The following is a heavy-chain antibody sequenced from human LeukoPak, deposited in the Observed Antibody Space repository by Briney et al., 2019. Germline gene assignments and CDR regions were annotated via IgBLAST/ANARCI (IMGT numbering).Heavy chain of an antibody. V-gene: IGHV3-74*01. CDR3: ARDYGEGGYYFDY. CDR2: ISSDGSST. CDR1: GFTLSTYW. Sequence: GGSLRLSCAASGFTLSTYWMHWVRQAPGKGLVWLSRISSDGSSTNYADSVKGRFTISRDNAKNTLYLQMNSLRAEDTAVYYCARDYGEGGYYFDYWGQGTLVTVSS. D-gene: IGHD4-17*01. J-gene: IGHJ4*02.